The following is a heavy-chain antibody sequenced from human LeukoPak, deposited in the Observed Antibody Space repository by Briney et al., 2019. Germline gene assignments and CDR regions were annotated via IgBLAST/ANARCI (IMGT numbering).Heavy chain of an antibody. CDR2: ISGSGDST. Sequence: GGSLRLSCAASGFTFSSYGMSWVRQAPGKGLQWVSAISGSGDSTYYADSVKGRYTIPRDNSKNTLYLQMNSLRAEDTAVYYCAKGATRYIVWLLDYYYYYGLDVWGQGTTVTVSS. D-gene: IGHD3-9*01. J-gene: IGHJ6*02. CDR1: GFTFSSYG. V-gene: IGHV3-23*01. CDR3: AKGATRYIVWLLDYYYYYGLDV.